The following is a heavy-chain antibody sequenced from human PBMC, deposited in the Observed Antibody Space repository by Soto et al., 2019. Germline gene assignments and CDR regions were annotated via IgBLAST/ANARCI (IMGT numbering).Heavy chain of an antibody. Sequence: QVQLVESGGGVVQPGRSLRLSCAASGFTFSSYGMHWVRQAPGQGLEWVAVISYDGSKKYYADSVKGRFTISRDNSKNTLYLQMNSLRAEDTAVYYCANDRTYCSSTSCYVSSFDYWGQGTLVTVSS. V-gene: IGHV3-30*18. CDR1: GFTFSSYG. CDR3: ANDRTYCSSTSCYVSSFDY. CDR2: ISYDGSKK. J-gene: IGHJ4*02. D-gene: IGHD2-2*01.